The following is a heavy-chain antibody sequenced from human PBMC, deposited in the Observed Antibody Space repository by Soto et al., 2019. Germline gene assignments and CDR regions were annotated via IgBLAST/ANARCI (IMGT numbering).Heavy chain of an antibody. J-gene: IGHJ4*02. Sequence: QIQLLQSGAEVKKPGASVKVTCKASGYTFRNFGISWVRQAPGQGLEWMGGISAYNANANYAQQFQGRLTMTADTSTSTAYMELRSLRSVDTAVYYCARENSYFDYWGQGTLVTVSS. V-gene: IGHV1-18*01. CDR1: GYTFRNFG. CDR3: ARENSYFDY. CDR2: ISAYNANA.